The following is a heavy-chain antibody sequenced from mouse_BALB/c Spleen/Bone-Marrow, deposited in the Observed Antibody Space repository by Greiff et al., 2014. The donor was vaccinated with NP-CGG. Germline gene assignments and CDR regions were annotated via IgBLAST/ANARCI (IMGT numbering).Heavy chain of an antibody. V-gene: IGHV1S135*01. CDR2: IDPFNGGT. D-gene: IGHD6-2*01. J-gene: IGHJ1*01. Sequence: EVQLQQSGPELMKPGASVKISCKASGYSFTSYYTHWVKQSHGKSLVWIGYIDPFNGGTSYNQKFKGKATLTVDKSSSTAYMHLSSLTSEDSAVYYCAPLSRYFDVWGAGTTVTVSS. CDR3: APLSRYFDV. CDR1: GYSFTSYY.